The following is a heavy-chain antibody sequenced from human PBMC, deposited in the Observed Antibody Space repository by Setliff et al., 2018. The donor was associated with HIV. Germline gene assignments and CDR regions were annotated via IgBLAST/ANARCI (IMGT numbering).Heavy chain of an antibody. CDR2: MYTNGNT. CDR3: ARSSLGVGSRDLQV. D-gene: IGHD1-26*01. J-gene: IGHJ1*01. CDR1: GGSIRSGSYY. V-gene: IGHV4-61*02. Sequence: SETLSLTCTVSGGSIRSGSYYWSWIRQPAGKGLEWIGRMYTNGNTNYNPSLKSRVTIAVDTSKNQFSLKLTSVTAADTAVYYCARSSLGVGSRDLQVWGQGTLVTVS.